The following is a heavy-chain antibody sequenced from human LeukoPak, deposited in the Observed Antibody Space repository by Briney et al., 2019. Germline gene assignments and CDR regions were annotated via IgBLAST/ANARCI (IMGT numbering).Heavy chain of an antibody. V-gene: IGHV3-53*01. Sequence: GGSLRLSCAASGFTVSGNYMSWVRQAPGKGLEWVSVIYSGGSTYYADSVKGRFTISRDNSKNTLYLQMDSLRAEDTAVYYCARETVRGVFDYWGQGTLVTVSS. CDR1: GFTVSGNY. J-gene: IGHJ4*02. D-gene: IGHD3-10*01. CDR3: ARETVRGVFDY. CDR2: IYSGGST.